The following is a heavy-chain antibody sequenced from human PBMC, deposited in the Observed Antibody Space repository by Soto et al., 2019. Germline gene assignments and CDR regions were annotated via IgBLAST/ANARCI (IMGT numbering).Heavy chain of an antibody. V-gene: IGHV3-33*01. D-gene: IGHD3-3*01. CDR1: GFTFSSYA. CDR2: IWYDGSNK. Sequence: PGGSLRLSCAASGFTFSSYAMHWVRQAPGKGLEWVAVIWYDGSNKYYVDSVKGRFTISRDNSKNTLYLQMDSLRVEDTAVFYCARDLRTISGVVTSYDYYGMDVWGQGTTVTVSS. CDR3: ARDLRTISGVVTSYDYYGMDV. J-gene: IGHJ6*02.